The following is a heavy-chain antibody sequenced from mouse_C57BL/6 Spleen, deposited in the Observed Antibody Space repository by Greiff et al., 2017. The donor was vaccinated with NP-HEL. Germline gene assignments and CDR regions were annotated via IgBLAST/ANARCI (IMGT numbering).Heavy chain of an antibody. J-gene: IGHJ1*03. V-gene: IGHV1-82*01. CDR2: IYPGDGDT. CDR1: GYAFSSSW. D-gene: IGHD2-1*01. CDR3: AREEIYYGNYGYFDV. Sequence: VQLQQSGPELVKPGASVKISCKASGYAFSSSWMNWVKQRPGKGLEWIGRIYPGDGDTNYNGKFKGKATLTSDKSSSTAYMQLSSLTSEDSAVYFCAREEIYYGNYGYFDVWGTGTTVTVSS.